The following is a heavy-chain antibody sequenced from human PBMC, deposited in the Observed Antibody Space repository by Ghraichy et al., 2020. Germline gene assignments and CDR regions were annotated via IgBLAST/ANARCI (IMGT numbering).Heavy chain of an antibody. Sequence: SETLSLTCTVSGGSISSYYWSWIRQPAGKGLEWIGRIYTSGSTNYNPSLKSRVTMSVDTSKNQFSLKLSSVTAADTAVYYCARDRVELLVYYYYGMDVWGQGTTVTVSS. D-gene: IGHD1-7*01. V-gene: IGHV4-4*07. CDR2: IYTSGST. CDR3: ARDRVELLVYYYYGMDV. CDR1: GGSISSYY. J-gene: IGHJ6*02.